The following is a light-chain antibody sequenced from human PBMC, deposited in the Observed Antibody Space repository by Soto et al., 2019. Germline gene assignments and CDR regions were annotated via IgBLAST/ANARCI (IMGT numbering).Light chain of an antibody. Sequence: EIVMTQSPGTLSLSPGERATLSCRSSQSISSSYLAWYQQKPGQAPRLLIYGASSRATGIPDRFSGSGSATDFTLTISRLEPEDFAVYYCQQYGSSGTFGQGTKVDIK. CDR2: GAS. J-gene: IGKJ1*01. CDR1: QSISSSY. V-gene: IGKV3-20*01. CDR3: QQYGSSGT.